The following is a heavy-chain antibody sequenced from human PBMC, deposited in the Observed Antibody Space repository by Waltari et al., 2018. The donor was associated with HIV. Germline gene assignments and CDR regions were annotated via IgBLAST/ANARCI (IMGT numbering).Heavy chain of an antibody. D-gene: IGHD3-22*01. Sequence: QLQLQESGSGLVKPSQTLSLTCAVSGGSISSGGYSWSWIRQPPGKGLEWIGYIYHSGSTYYNPSLKSRVTISVDRSKNQFSLKLSSVTAADTAVYYCARGGYYDSSGYDYYYYGMDVWGQGTTVTVSS. V-gene: IGHV4-30-2*01. CDR2: IYHSGST. J-gene: IGHJ6*02. CDR1: GGSISSGGYS. CDR3: ARGGYYDSSGYDYYYYGMDV.